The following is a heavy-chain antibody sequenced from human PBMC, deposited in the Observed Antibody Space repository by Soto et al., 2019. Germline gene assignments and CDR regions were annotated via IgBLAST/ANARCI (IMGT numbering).Heavy chain of an antibody. J-gene: IGHJ4*02. CDR1: GGSISSSSYY. V-gene: IGHV4-39*01. CDR3: ARVLSPKGYYDSSGFGDYFDY. Sequence: PSETLSLTCTVSGGSISSSSYYWGWIRQPPGKGLEWIGSIYYSGSTYYNPSLKSRVTISVDTSKNQFSLKLSSVTAADTAVYYCARVLSPKGYYDSSGFGDYFDYWGQGTLVTVSS. CDR2: IYYSGST. D-gene: IGHD3-22*01.